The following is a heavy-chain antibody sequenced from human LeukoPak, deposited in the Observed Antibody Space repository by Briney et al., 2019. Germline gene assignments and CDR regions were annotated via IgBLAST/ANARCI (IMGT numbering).Heavy chain of an antibody. CDR2: ISSSGSTI. CDR3: ARIWNYGGYYYMDV. J-gene: IGHJ6*03. Sequence: GGSLRLSCAASGFTFSDYYMSWIRQAPGKGLEWVSYISSSGSTIYYADSVKGRFTISRDNAKNSLYLQMNSLRAEDTAVYYCARIWNYGGYYYMDVWGKGTTVTVSS. CDR1: GFTFSDYY. D-gene: IGHD1-7*01. V-gene: IGHV3-11*04.